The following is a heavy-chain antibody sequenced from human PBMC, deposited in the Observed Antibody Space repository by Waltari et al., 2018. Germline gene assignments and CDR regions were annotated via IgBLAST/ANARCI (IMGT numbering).Heavy chain of an antibody. V-gene: IGHV4-39*01. CDR3: ATHPPSQLGVVLNWFDP. CDR1: GGSISSSTLF. Sequence: QLQLQESGPGLVKPSETLSLTCTVSGGSISSSTLFWGWIRQHRGKGLEWIGSIYDSGTTYYNPSLKSRVTISVDTSKNQFSLKVNSVTAADTAVYYCATHPPSQLGVVLNWFDPWGQGILVTVSS. J-gene: IGHJ5*02. CDR2: IYDSGTT. D-gene: IGHD3-16*01.